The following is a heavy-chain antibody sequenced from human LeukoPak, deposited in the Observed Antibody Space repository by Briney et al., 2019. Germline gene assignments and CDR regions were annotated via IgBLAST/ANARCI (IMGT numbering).Heavy chain of an antibody. CDR1: GASISSTSYY. Sequence: SETLSLTCTVSGASISSTSYYWGCIRQPPGKGLEWVGSIYYSGSTYYNPSLKNRVTISVDTSKNQFSLKLSSVTAADTAVYYCARGASKDYGDYFDYWGQGTLVTVSS. CDR2: IYYSGST. CDR3: ARGASKDYGDYFDY. V-gene: IGHV4-39*01. D-gene: IGHD4-17*01. J-gene: IGHJ4*02.